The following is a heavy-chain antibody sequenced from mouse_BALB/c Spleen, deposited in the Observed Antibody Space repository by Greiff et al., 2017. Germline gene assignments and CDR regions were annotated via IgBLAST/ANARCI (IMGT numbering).Heavy chain of an antibody. J-gene: IGHJ1*01. Sequence: VKLVESGPGLVAPSQSLSITCTVSGFSLTGYGVNWVRQPPGKGLEWLGMIWGDGSTDYNSALKSRLSISKDNSKSQVFLKMNSLQTDDTARYYCARDFSDYYGSSYFDVWGAGTTVTVSS. V-gene: IGHV2-6-7*01. CDR2: IWGDGST. D-gene: IGHD1-1*01. CDR1: GFSLTGYG. CDR3: ARDFSDYYGSSYFDV.